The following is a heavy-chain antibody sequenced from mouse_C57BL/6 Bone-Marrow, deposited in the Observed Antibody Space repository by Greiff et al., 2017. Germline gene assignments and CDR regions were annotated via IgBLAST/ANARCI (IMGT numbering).Heavy chain of an antibody. J-gene: IGHJ1*03. CDR2: INPSNGGS. CDR3: ARERGYDVWYFDV. Sequence: VQLQQPGTELVKPGASVKLSCKASGYTFTSYWMHWVKQRPGQGLEWIGNINPSNGGSTSHEKFKINATLTVDKSSSTAYMQLSSLTAEDSAVYYCARERGYDVWYFDVWGTGTTVTVSS. D-gene: IGHD2-2*01. CDR1: GYTFTSYW. V-gene: IGHV1-53*01.